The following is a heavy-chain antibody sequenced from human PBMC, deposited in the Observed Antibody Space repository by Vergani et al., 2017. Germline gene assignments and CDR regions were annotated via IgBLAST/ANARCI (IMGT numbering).Heavy chain of an antibody. CDR1: GYSFTSYW. J-gene: IGHJ6*02. CDR2: IYPGDSDT. Sequence: EVQLVQSGAEVKKPGESLQISCKGSGYSFTSYWIGWVRQMPGKGLEWMGIIYPGDSDTRYSPSFQGQVTISADKSISTAYLQWSSLKASDTAMYYCARHLAGGIAVAGTTPYYYGMDVWGQGTTVTVSS. CDR3: ARHLAGGIAVAGTTPYYYGMDV. D-gene: IGHD6-19*01. V-gene: IGHV5-51*01.